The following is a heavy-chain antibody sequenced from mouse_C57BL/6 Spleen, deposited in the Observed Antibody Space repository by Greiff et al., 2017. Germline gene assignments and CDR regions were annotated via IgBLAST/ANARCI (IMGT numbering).Heavy chain of an antibody. CDR1: GYTFTSYW. CDR2: IYPGSGST. CDR3: SRGDYDYDAWLDY. V-gene: IGHV1-55*01. D-gene: IGHD2-4*01. J-gene: IGHJ3*01. Sequence: QVQLQQPGAELVKPGASVKMSCKASGYTFTSYWITWVKQRPGQGLEWIGDIYPGSGSTNYNEKFKSKATLTVDTYSCTADMQLSSLTSEDSAVYYCSRGDYDYDAWLDYWGQGTLVTVSA.